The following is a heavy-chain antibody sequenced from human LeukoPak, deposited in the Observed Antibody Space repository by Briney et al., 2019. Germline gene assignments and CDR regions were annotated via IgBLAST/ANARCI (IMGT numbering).Heavy chain of an antibody. V-gene: IGHV3-74*01. Sequence: GGSLRLSCAASGFTFSSYAMSWVRQAPGKGLVWVSRINSDGSSTSYADSVKGRFTISRDNAKNTLYLQMNSLRAEDAAVYYCARTSGDDSGYYHDFWGQGTLVTVSS. CDR3: ARTSGDDSGYYHDF. CDR1: GFTFSSYA. CDR2: INSDGSST. D-gene: IGHD3-22*01. J-gene: IGHJ4*02.